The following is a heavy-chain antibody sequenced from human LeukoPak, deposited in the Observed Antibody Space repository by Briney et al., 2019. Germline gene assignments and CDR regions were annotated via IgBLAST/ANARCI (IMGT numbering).Heavy chain of an antibody. CDR2: IWYDGSNK. CDR1: GFTFSSYG. V-gene: IGHV3-33*01. D-gene: IGHD4-23*01. CDR3: ARHVGFTVVTSYFDY. Sequence: GGSLRLSCAASGFTFSSYGMHWVRQAPGKGLERVAVIWYDGSNKYYADSVKGRFTISRDNSKNTLYLQMNSLRAEDTAVYYCARHVGFTVVTSYFDYWGQGTLVTVSS. J-gene: IGHJ4*02.